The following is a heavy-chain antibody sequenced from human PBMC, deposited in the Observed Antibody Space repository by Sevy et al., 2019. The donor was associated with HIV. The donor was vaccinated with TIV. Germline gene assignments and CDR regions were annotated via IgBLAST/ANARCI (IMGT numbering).Heavy chain of an antibody. CDR1: GFAFRTYA. V-gene: IGHV3-30-3*01. Sequence: GGSLRLSCAASGFAFRTYAFHWVRQAPGRGLEWVGLISSNGDNAFYANSVRGRFTISRDNSMNTLYLELNSLTPDDTAVYYCARGPEWELTSFLSHWGQGTLVTVSS. J-gene: IGHJ4*02. CDR3: ARGPEWELTSFLSH. CDR2: ISSNGDNA. D-gene: IGHD3-9*01.